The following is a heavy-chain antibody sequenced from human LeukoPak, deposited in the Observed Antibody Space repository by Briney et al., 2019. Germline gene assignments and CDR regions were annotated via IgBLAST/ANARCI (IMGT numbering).Heavy chain of an antibody. J-gene: IGHJ4*02. Sequence: GGSLRLSCAASGFTFSSYAMHWVRQAPGKGLEWVAVISYDGSNKYYADSVKGRFTISRDNSKNTLYLQMNSLRAEDTAVYYCARDVPPLDYYDSSGLLDYWGQGTLDTVSS. V-gene: IGHV3-30*01. CDR3: ARDVPPLDYYDSSGLLDY. D-gene: IGHD3-22*01. CDR1: GFTFSSYA. CDR2: ISYDGSNK.